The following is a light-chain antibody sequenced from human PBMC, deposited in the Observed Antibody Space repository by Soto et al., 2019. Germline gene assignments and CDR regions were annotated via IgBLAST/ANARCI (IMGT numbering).Light chain of an antibody. Sequence: EIVLTQSPGTLSLSPGERATLSCRASQSVTSSYLAWYQKKPGQAPRLLIDGASTRATGIPDRFSGSGSGTDFTLTISRLEHEYFAVYYCQQYGSSPYTFGQGTKLEIK. CDR3: QQYGSSPYT. CDR1: QSVTSSY. J-gene: IGKJ2*01. CDR2: GAS. V-gene: IGKV3-20*01.